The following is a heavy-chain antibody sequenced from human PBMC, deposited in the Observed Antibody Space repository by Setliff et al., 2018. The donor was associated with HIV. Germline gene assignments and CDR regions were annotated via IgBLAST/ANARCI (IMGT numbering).Heavy chain of an antibody. CDR2: ISAYDGNT. V-gene: IGHV1-18*01. Sequence: ASVKVSCKASGCTFTSYGISWVRQASGQGLEWMGWISAYDGNTDYAQELQGRITLTTDTSTSTAYMELRSLRSDDTAVYYCARVALAWYHYDSSGYSNWFDPWGQGTLVTVSS. CDR1: GCTFTSYG. J-gene: IGHJ5*02. CDR3: ARVALAWYHYDSSGYSNWFDP. D-gene: IGHD3-22*01.